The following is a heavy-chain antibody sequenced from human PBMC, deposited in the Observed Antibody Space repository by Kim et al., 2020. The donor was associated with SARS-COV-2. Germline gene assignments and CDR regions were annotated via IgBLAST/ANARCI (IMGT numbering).Heavy chain of an antibody. CDR3: ARDVGSSMDV. CDR2: SNK. J-gene: IGHJ6*02. D-gene: IGHD2-2*01. Sequence: SNKYNAASVKDRFTISRDNSKNTLYLQMNSLRAEDTAVYYCARDVGSSMDVWGQGTTVTVSS. V-gene: IGHV3-30*01.